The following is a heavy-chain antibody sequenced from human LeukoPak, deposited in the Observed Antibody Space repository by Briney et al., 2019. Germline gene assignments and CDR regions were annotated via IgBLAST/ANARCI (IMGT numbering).Heavy chain of an antibody. CDR3: AKDDRYYYDSSGYYQT. Sequence: GRSLRLSCAASGFTFNNYAMSWVRQAPGKGLEWVSVISGSGPTTYYADSVKGRFTISRDNSKNTLFLLMNGLRAEDTAVYYCAKDDRYYYDSSGYYQTWGQGTLVTVSS. D-gene: IGHD3-22*01. V-gene: IGHV3-23*01. CDR2: ISGSGPTT. CDR1: GFTFNNYA. J-gene: IGHJ5*02.